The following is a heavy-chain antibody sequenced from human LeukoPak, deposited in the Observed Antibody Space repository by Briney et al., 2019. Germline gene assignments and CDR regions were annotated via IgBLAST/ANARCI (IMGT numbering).Heavy chain of an antibody. Sequence: SETLSLTCTVSGGSISSSSYYWGWIRQPPGKGLEWIGSIYYSGSTYYNPSLKSRVTISVDTSKNQFSLKLSSVTAADTAVYYCARDPTVYSSSWYHLDYWGQGTLVTVSS. D-gene: IGHD6-13*01. CDR1: GGSISSSSYY. CDR3: ARDPTVYSSSWYHLDY. V-gene: IGHV4-39*02. CDR2: IYYSGST. J-gene: IGHJ4*02.